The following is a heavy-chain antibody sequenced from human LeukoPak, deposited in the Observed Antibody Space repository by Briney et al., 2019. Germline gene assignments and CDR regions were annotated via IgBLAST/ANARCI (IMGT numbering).Heavy chain of an antibody. Sequence: SGTLSLTCAVYGGSFSGYYWSWIRQPPGKGLEWIGYIYYSGSTNYNPSLKSRVTISVDTSKNQFSLKLSSVTAADTAVYYCARHGPPTYSSGWYVDYWGQGTLVTVSS. J-gene: IGHJ4*02. CDR2: IYYSGST. V-gene: IGHV4-59*08. CDR3: ARHGPPTYSSGWYVDY. D-gene: IGHD6-19*01. CDR1: GGSFSGYY.